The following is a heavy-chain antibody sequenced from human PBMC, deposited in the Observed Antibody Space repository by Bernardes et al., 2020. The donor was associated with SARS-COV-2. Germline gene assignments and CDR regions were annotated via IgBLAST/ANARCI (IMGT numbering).Heavy chain of an antibody. Sequence: ASVKVSCKASGYMFIMSGVTWVRQAPGQGLECLGWISAYTRNTTYAQNLQCIVSMTTDTSTSTAYMELWDLRSDDMARYFCARSPPGVGRISTFGVFIGPDSYHYMDVWGPGTTVTVSS. V-gene: IGHV1-18*03. CDR3: ARSPPGVGRISTFGVFIGPDSYHYMDV. CDR2: ISAYTRNT. CDR1: GYMFIMSG. J-gene: IGHJ6*03. D-gene: IGHD3-3*01.